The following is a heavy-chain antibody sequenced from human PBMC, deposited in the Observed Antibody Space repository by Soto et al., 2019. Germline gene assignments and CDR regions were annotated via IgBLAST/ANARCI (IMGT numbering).Heavy chain of an antibody. CDR1: GFSITRYW. Sequence: GGSLRLSCVASGFSITRYWMTWVRQSPGRGLEWVADKKQDGSEEYYVDSVKGRFTVSRDNAKNSLYLQLTSLRVEDTALYYCARGGFSYGTGIEHWGQGTLVTVSS. V-gene: IGHV3-7*01. CDR2: KKQDGSEE. CDR3: ARGGFSYGTGIEH. D-gene: IGHD5-18*01. J-gene: IGHJ4*02.